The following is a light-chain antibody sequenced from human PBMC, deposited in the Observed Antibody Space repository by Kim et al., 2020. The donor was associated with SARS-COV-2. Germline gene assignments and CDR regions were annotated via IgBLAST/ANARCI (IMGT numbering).Light chain of an antibody. V-gene: IGKV3-11*01. J-gene: IGKJ5*01. CDR2: DAS. CDR1: QSVRSD. Sequence: LSQGESATLSCRASQSVRSDLAWYQQKPDQAPRLLMYDASTRATGIPARFSGSGSGTDFTLTISTLEPEDSAAYYCQQRITWPIAFGQGTRLEIK. CDR3: QQRITWPIA.